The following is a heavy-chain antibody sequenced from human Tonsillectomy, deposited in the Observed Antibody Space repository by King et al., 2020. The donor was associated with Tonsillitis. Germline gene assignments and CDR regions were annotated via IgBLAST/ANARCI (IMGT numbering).Heavy chain of an antibody. CDR2: IIPIFGTA. CDR1: GGTFSSYA. J-gene: IGHJ6*02. D-gene: IGHD2-2*01. CDR3: AAKVVPAALLTCLADITQDSYYYGMDV. V-gene: IGHV1-69*12. Sequence: QLVQSGAEVKKPGSSVKVSCKASGGTFSSYAISWVRQAPGQGLEWMGGIIPIFGTANYAQKFQGRVTITADESTSTAYMELSSLRSEDTAVYYCAAKVVPAALLTCLADITQDSYYYGMDVCGQGTTVTVSS.